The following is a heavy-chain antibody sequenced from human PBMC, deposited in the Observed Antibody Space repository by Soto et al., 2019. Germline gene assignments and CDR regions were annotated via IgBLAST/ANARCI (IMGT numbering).Heavy chain of an antibody. D-gene: IGHD2-21*01. CDR3: AREGEQFSYLRH. CDR2: ISTYNGDT. CDR1: GYTYTSYD. V-gene: IGHV1-18*01. Sequence: QVQLEQSGAEVKKPGASVKLSCKASGYTYTSYDVIWVRQAPGQGLEWMGWISTYNGDTRYAQKLQGRVTMTSDTSATTAYLELRSLTSDDTALYYCAREGEQFSYLRHRGQGTLVTVSS. J-gene: IGHJ4*02.